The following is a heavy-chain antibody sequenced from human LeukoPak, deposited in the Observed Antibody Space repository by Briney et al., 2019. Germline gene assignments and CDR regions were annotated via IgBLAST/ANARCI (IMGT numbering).Heavy chain of an antibody. CDR1: VYSFTNYD. V-gene: IGHV1-8*01. CDR2: MNPYSGNT. J-gene: IGHJ4*02. CDR3: ARERDSWDLLNW. D-gene: IGHD1-26*01. Sequence: ASVKVSCKASVYSFTNYDINWVRQATGQGLEWMGWMNPYSGNTGYAQKFQGRVTMTRDTSISTAYMELSSLTSEDTAVYYCARERDSWDLLNWGGQGTLVTVSS.